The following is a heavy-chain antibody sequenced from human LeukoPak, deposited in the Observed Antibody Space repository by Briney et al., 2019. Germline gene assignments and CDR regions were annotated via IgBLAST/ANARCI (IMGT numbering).Heavy chain of an antibody. V-gene: IGHV3-21*04. CDR2: IDTSSSYI. Sequence: PGGSLRLSCAASGFTFNNYAMRWVRQAPGKGLEWVSSIDTSSSYIYYADSVKGRFTISRDNAKNSLYLQMNSLRAEDTAVYYCARSKAAPGAFDIWGQGTMVTVSS. J-gene: IGHJ3*02. CDR1: GFTFNNYA. D-gene: IGHD6-6*01. CDR3: ARSKAAPGAFDI.